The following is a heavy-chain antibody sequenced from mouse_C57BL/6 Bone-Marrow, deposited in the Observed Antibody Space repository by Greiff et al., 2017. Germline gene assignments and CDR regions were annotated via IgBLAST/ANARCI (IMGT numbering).Heavy chain of an antibody. CDR2: ISSGGSYT. V-gene: IGHV5-6*01. CDR3: ARLGITTGFDY. CDR1: GFTFSSYG. J-gene: IGHJ2*01. Sequence: EVQGVESGGDLVKPGGSLKLSCAASGFTFSSYGMSWVRQTPDKRLEWVATISSGGSYTYYPDSVKGRFTISRDNAKNTLYLQMSSLKAEATAMYYCARLGITTGFDYWGQGTTLTVSS. D-gene: IGHD2-4*01.